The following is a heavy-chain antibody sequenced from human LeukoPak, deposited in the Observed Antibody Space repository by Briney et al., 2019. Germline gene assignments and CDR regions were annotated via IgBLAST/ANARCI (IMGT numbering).Heavy chain of an antibody. V-gene: IGHV4-39*01. CDR1: GDSISSRSYY. J-gene: IGHJ3*01. Sequence: SETLSLTCTVSGDSISSRSYYLGWIRQPPGKGLEWIGSIYYYGGTYYNPSLKSRITISVDTSKSQISLKLSSLTAADTAVYYCARNRTTTGVIERVDVFDVWGQGTIVTISS. D-gene: IGHD2-8*02. CDR3: ARNRTTTGVIERVDVFDV. CDR2: IYYYGGT.